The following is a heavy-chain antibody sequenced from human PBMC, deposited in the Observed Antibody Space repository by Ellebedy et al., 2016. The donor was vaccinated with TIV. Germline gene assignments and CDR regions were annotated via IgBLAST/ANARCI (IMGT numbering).Heavy chain of an antibody. CDR1: GYTLTELS. V-gene: IGHV1-24*01. CDR3: ARSKIYCSAAGCSSLEHFAS. CDR2: FDPEDGET. D-gene: IGHD2-15*01. J-gene: IGHJ4*02. Sequence: AASVKVSCKVSGYTLTELSMHWVRQAPGKGLEWMGGFDPEDGETTYAQKFQARVTMTEDTSTDTAYMELSSLRSEDTAVYYCARSKIYCSAAGCSSLEHFASWGQGTLVTVSS.